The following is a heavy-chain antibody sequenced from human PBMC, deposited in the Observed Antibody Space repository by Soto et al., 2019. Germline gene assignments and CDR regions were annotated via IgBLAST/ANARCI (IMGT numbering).Heavy chain of an antibody. CDR1: GYTLTELS. J-gene: IGHJ3*02. D-gene: IGHD2-15*01. CDR2: FDPEDGET. Sequence: QVQLVQSGAEVKKPGASVKVSCKVSGYTLTELSMHWVRQAPGKGLEWMGGFDPEDGETIYAQKFQGRVTMTEDTSTDPAYMELSSLRSEDTAVYYCATGRYCSGGSCYSGGAFDIWGQGTMVTVSS. CDR3: ATGRYCSGGSCYSGGAFDI. V-gene: IGHV1-24*01.